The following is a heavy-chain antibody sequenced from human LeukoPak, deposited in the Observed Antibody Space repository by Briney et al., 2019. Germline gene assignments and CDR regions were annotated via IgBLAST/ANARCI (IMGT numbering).Heavy chain of an antibody. V-gene: IGHV1-8*03. CDR1: GCTFTSYD. J-gene: IGHJ6*03. CDR2: MNPNSGNT. D-gene: IGHD3-3*01. Sequence: GASVKVSCKASGCTFTSYDINWVRQATGQGLEWMGWMNPNSGNTGYAQKFQGRVTITRNTSISTAYMELSSLRSEDTAVYYCARARYDFWSGYSAYYYYYMDVWGKGTTVTVSS. CDR3: ARARYDFWSGYSAYYYYYMDV.